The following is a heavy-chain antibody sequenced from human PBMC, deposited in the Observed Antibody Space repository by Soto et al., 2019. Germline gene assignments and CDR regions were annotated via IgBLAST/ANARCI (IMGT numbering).Heavy chain of an antibody. CDR1: GFIFTNYA. J-gene: IGHJ6*03. Sequence: EVQLLESGGGLVQPGGSLRLSCATSGFIFTNYAMSWVRQAPGKGLEWVSAISASGGSTHYADSVRGRFTVSRDNIKNMLYLQMNSLSAEDTAKSYCARPVCGVVFGHYYYMDVWGKGTTVTVSS. V-gene: IGHV3-23*01. CDR3: ARPVCGVVFGHYYYMDV. D-gene: IGHD3-3*01. CDR2: ISASGGST.